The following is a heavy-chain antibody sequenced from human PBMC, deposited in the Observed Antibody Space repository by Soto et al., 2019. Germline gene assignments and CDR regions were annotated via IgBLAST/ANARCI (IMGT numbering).Heavy chain of an antibody. CDR1: GGTFSSYA. J-gene: IGHJ4*02. Sequence: QVQLVQSGAEVKKPGSSVKVSCKASGGTFSSYAISWVRQAPGQGLEWMGGIIPIFGTANYAQKFQGRVTITADEATSTAYLEVSSLRSGDTAVYYCARGARAYYYDSSGYYFFGYCGQGTLFTVS. CDR3: ARGARAYYYDSSGYYFFGY. D-gene: IGHD3-22*01. V-gene: IGHV1-69*01. CDR2: IIPIFGTA.